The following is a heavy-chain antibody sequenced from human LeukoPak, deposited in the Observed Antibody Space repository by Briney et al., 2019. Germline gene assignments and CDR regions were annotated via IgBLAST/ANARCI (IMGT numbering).Heavy chain of an antibody. V-gene: IGHV3-23*01. CDR1: GFTFSSYA. J-gene: IGHJ4*02. Sequence: GGSLRLSCAASGFTFSSYAMSWVRQAPGMGLEWVSAISGSGGSTYYADSVKGRFTISRDNSKNTLYLQMNSLRAEDTAVYYCAKRNYDILTAAYYFDYWGQGTLVTVSS. D-gene: IGHD3-9*01. CDR2: ISGSGGST. CDR3: AKRNYDILTAAYYFDY.